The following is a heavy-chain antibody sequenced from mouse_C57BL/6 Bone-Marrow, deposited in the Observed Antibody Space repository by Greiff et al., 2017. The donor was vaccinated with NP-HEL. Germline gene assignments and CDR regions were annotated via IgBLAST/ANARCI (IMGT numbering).Heavy chain of an antibody. Sequence: QVQLKESGAELARHGASVKLSCKASGYTFTSYGISWVKQRTGQGLEWIGEIYPRSGNTHYNEKFKGKATLTADKSSSTAYMELRSLTSEDSAVYFCARWGDYYYWGQGTTLTVSS. CDR3: ARWGDYYY. CDR1: GYTFTSYG. V-gene: IGHV1-81*01. D-gene: IGHD1-1*01. J-gene: IGHJ2*01. CDR2: IYPRSGNT.